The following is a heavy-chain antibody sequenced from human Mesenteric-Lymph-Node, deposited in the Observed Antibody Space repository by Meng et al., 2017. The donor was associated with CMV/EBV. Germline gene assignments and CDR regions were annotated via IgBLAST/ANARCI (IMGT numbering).Heavy chain of an antibody. CDR3: ASYSGYGGFDY. J-gene: IGHJ4*02. V-gene: IGHV1-2*02. Sequence: ASVKVSCKASGYTFTSYGISWVRQAPGQGLEWMGWINPNSGGTNYAQKFQGRVTMTRDTSISTAYMELSRLRSDDTAVYYCASYSGYGGFDYWGQGTLVTVSS. D-gene: IGHD5-12*01. CDR1: GYTFTSYG. CDR2: INPNSGGT.